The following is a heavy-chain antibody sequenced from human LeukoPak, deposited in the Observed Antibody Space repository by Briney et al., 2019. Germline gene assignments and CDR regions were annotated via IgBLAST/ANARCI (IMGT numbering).Heavy chain of an antibody. Sequence: SETLSLTRTVSGGSISSSSYYWGWIRQPPGKGLEWIGSIYYSGSTYYNPSLKSRVTISVDTSKNQFSLKLSSVTAADTAVYYCATTYPGIAVAGTGGFGYRGQGTLVTVSS. CDR2: IYYSGST. CDR1: GGSISSSSYY. J-gene: IGHJ4*02. V-gene: IGHV4-39*01. D-gene: IGHD6-19*01. CDR3: ATTYPGIAVAGTGGFGY.